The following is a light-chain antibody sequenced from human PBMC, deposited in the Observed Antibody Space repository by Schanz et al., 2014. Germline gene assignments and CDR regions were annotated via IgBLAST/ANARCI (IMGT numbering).Light chain of an antibody. V-gene: IGKV3-11*01. CDR2: AAS. CDR3: QQHANWLT. CDR1: QSVSSN. J-gene: IGKJ4*01. Sequence: EVVVTQSPATLSVSPGERATLSCRASQSVSSNLAWYQQKPGQAPRLLIYAASTRATGIPARFSGSGSGTDFTLTISSLEPEDFAIYYCQQHANWLTFGGGTKVEIK.